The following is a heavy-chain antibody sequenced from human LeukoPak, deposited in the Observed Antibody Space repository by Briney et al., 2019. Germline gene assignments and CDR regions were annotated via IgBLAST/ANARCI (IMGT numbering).Heavy chain of an antibody. D-gene: IGHD6-13*01. CDR3: ARGVAAAGQYYFDY. J-gene: IGHJ4*02. V-gene: IGHV4-39*01. CDR2: IYYSGST. Sequence: KPSGTLSLTCSFTGGSISSSSYYWGWIRQPPGKGLEWIASIYYSGSTYYSPSLKSRVTISVDTSKNQFSLKLSSVTAADTAVYYCARGVAAAGQYYFDYWGQGTLVTVSS. CDR1: GGSISSSSYY.